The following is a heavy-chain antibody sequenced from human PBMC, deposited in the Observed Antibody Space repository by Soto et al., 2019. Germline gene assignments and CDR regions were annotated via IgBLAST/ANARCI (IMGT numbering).Heavy chain of an antibody. Sequence: SETLSLTCTVSGGSISSGGYYWSWIRQHPGKGLEWIGYIYYSGSTYYNPSLKSRVTISVDTSKNQFSLKLSSVTAADTAVYYCARHYTFSSNFDYWGQGTLVTVSS. D-gene: IGHD3-16*01. V-gene: IGHV4-31*03. CDR1: GGSISSGGYY. CDR2: IYYSGST. CDR3: ARHYTFSSNFDY. J-gene: IGHJ4*02.